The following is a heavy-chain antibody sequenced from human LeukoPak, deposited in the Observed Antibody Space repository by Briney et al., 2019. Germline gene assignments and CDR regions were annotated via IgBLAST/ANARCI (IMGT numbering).Heavy chain of an antibody. V-gene: IGHV3-30*02. J-gene: IGHJ4*02. D-gene: IGHD4/OR15-4a*01. CDR2: IRYDGSDK. CDR3: ARGYGENYLNY. CDR1: GFTFNSYA. Sequence: GGSLRLSCEASGFTFNSYAMHWVRQVPGKGLQWVAFIRYDGSDKYYADSVKGRFTISRDNSKNTLYLQLSSLIPDDMAVYYCARGYGENYLNYWGQGTLVTVST.